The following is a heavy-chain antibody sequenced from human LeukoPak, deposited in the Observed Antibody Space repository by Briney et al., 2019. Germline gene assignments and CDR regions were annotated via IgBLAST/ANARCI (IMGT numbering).Heavy chain of an antibody. V-gene: IGHV4-34*01. CDR1: GGSFSGYY. J-gene: IGHJ4*02. CDR3: ARGGSRIVVVVAARTPHYFDY. Sequence: SETLSLTCAVYGGSFSGYYWSWIRHPPGKGLECLGDISHRGSTNHNPSLKSPLTISVDTSKNQFCLKLSSVTAADTAVYYCARGGSRIVVVVAARTPHYFDYWGQGTLVTVSS. CDR2: ISHRGST. D-gene: IGHD2-15*01.